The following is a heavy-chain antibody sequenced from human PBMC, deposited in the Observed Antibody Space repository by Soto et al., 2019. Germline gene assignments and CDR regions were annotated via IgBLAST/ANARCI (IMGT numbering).Heavy chain of an antibody. Sequence: EVQLVESGGGLVQPGRSLRLSCAASGFTFDDYAMHWVRQAPGKGLEWVSGISWNSGSIGYADSVKGRFTISRDNAKNSLYLHMNSLRAEDTALYYCARVWFGEEVMDYWGQGTLVTVSS. CDR1: GFTFDDYA. CDR2: ISWNSGSI. CDR3: ARVWFGEEVMDY. J-gene: IGHJ4*02. D-gene: IGHD3-10*01. V-gene: IGHV3-9*01.